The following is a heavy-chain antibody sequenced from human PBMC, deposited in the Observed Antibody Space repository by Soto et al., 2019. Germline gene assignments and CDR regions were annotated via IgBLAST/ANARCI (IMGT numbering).Heavy chain of an antibody. V-gene: IGHV6-1*01. CDR2: TYYRSKWYN. D-gene: IGHD6-13*01. CDR3: AREGQQQLVGREKYYYYGMDV. J-gene: IGHJ6*02. CDR1: GDSVSSNSAA. Sequence: PSQTLSLTCAISGDSVSSNSAAWNWIRQSPSRGLEWLGRTYYRSKWYNDYAVSVKSRITINPDTSKNQFSLQLNSVTPEDTAVYYCAREGQQQLVGREKYYYYGMDVWGQGTTVTVSS.